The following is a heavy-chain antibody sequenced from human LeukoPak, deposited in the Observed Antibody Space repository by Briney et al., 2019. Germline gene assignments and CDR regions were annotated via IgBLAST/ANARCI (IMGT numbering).Heavy chain of an antibody. D-gene: IGHD1-26*01. CDR2: ISYDGSNK. Sequence: GGSLRLSCAASGFTFRSYAMHWVRQAPGKGLEWAAVISYDGSNKYYADSVKGRCTISRDNSKNTLYLQMNSLRAEDTAVYYCARDSRGEWELLNDAFDIWGQGTMVTVSS. J-gene: IGHJ3*02. CDR1: GFTFRSYA. V-gene: IGHV3-30*04. CDR3: ARDSRGEWELLNDAFDI.